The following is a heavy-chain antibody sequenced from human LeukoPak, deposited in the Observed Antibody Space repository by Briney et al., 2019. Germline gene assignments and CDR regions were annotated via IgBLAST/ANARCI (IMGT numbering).Heavy chain of an antibody. J-gene: IGHJ3*02. CDR3: ARVGQGVLDI. CDR1: GGTFSSYA. V-gene: IGHV1-69*13. CDR2: IIPIFGTA. Sequence: SVTVSCTASGGTFSSYAISWVRQAPGQGLEWMGGIIPIFGTANYAQKFQGRVTITADESTSTAYMELSSLRSEDTAVYYCARVGQGVLDIWGQGTMVTVSS. D-gene: IGHD6-13*01.